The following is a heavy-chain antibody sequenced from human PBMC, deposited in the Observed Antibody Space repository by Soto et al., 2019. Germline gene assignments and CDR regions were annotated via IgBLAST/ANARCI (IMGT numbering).Heavy chain of an antibody. D-gene: IGHD5-18*01. J-gene: IGHJ6*02. CDR1: GGSFSGYY. CDR3: ARGMAQGGYSYLSRRYYYYGMDV. Sequence: QVQLQQWGAGLLKPSETLSLTCAVYGGSFSGYYWSWIRQPPGKGLEWIGEINHSGSTNYNPSLKSRVTISVDTSKNQFSLKLSSVTAADTAVYYCARGMAQGGYSYLSRRYYYYGMDVWGQGTTVTVSS. CDR2: INHSGST. V-gene: IGHV4-34*01.